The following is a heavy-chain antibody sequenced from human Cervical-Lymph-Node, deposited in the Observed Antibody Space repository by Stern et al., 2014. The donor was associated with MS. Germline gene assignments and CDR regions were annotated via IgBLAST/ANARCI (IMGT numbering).Heavy chain of an antibody. CDR1: GFTFSSHW. D-gene: IGHD2-21*02. Sequence: EMQLVESGGGLVQPGGSLRLSCAASGFTFSSHWMHWVRQAPGKGLVWVSRITNDGSGTAYADSVKGRFTISRDNAKNTLFLQMNSLGAEDTAVYYCTRDHGGDYYFDRWGQGTLVTVSS. CDR2: ITNDGSGT. CDR3: TRDHGGDYYFDR. J-gene: IGHJ4*02. V-gene: IGHV3-74*01.